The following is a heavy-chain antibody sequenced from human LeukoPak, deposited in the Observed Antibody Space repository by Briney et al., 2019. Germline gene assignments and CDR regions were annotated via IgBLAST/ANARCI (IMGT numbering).Heavy chain of an antibody. V-gene: IGHV4-59*01. D-gene: IGHD6-19*01. Sequence: SETLSLTCTVSGGSISSYYWSWIRQPPGKGLEWIGYIYYSGSTNYNPSLKSRVTISVDTSKNQFSLKLSSVTAADTAMYYCARGGWGYYYYGMDVWGQGTTVTVSS. J-gene: IGHJ6*02. CDR2: IYYSGST. CDR1: GGSISSYY. CDR3: ARGGWGYYYYGMDV.